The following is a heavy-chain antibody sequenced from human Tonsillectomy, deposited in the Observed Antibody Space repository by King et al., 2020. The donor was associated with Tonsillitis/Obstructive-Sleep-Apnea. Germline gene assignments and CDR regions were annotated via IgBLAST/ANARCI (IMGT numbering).Heavy chain of an antibody. CDR2: INSDGRST. CDR1: GFTFSNYW. J-gene: IGHJ4*02. Sequence: VQLVESGGGLVQPGGSLRLSCAASGFTFSNYWMHWVRQAPGKGLVWVSRINSDGRSTSYADSVKGRFTISRDNAKNTLYLQMNSLRAEDTAVYYGARLSYYGSGLLGWGQGTLVTVSS. D-gene: IGHD3-10*01. CDR3: ARLSYYGSGLLG. V-gene: IGHV3-74*01.